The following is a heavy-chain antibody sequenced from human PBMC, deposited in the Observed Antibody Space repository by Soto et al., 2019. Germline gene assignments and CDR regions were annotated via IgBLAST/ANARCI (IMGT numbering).Heavy chain of an antibody. Sequence: EVQLLESGGDLVQRGGSLRLSCAASGFTFSSYAMTWVRQAPGKGLEWISSISGNVASTYYADSVKGRFTISRDTSKSTLYLQMNSLRAEDTAVYYCAKVPSRAVTRDYFDYWGQGTLVTVSS. CDR3: AKVPSRAVTRDYFDY. V-gene: IGHV3-23*01. CDR1: GFTFSSYA. J-gene: IGHJ4*02. D-gene: IGHD4-4*01. CDR2: ISGNVAST.